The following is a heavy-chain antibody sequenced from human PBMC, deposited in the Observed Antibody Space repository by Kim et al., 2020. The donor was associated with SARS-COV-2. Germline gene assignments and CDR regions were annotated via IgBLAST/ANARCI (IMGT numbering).Heavy chain of an antibody. D-gene: IGHD4-4*01. CDR1: GFTFSEYY. CDR2: IRGSGSII. V-gene: IGHV3-11*01. J-gene: IGHJ4*02. CDR3: ARGPTVYSNYALDY. Sequence: GGSLRLSCAASGFTFSEYYMSWIRQAPGKGLEWVSYIRGSGSIIYYADSVKGRFTISRDNAKNSLYLQMNSLRAEDTALYYCARGPTVYSNYALDYWGQGTLVTVSS.